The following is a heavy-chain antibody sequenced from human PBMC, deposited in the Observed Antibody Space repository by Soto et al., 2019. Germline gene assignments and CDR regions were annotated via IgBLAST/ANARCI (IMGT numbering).Heavy chain of an antibody. Sequence: QVQLQESGPGLVKPSETLSLTCTVSGGSISSYYWSWIRQSPGKGLEWITHIYNSGTTNYNPSLKSRVTISVDTSKNQFSLKLRSVTAADTAVYYCATDDGDYVGALDIWGQGTMVTVSS. CDR2: IYNSGTT. V-gene: IGHV4-59*01. J-gene: IGHJ3*02. CDR3: ATDDGDYVGALDI. CDR1: GGSISSYY. D-gene: IGHD4-17*01.